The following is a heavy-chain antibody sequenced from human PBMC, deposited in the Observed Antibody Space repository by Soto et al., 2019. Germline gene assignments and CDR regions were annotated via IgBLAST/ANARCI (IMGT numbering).Heavy chain of an antibody. J-gene: IGHJ6*03. D-gene: IGHD5-12*01. CDR1: GGSISSSSYY. CDR3: AMDLDIVATADTPPVYYMDV. V-gene: IGHV4-39*01. Sequence: SETLSLTCTVSGGSISSSSYYWGWIRQPPGKGLEWIGSIYYSGSTYYNPSLKSRVTISVDTSKNQFSLKLSSVTAADTAVYYCAMDLDIVATADTPPVYYMDVWGKGTTVTASS. CDR2: IYYSGST.